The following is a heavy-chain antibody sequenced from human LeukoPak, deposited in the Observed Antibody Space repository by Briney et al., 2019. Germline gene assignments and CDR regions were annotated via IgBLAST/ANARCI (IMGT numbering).Heavy chain of an antibody. J-gene: IGHJ6*02. D-gene: IGHD2-15*01. CDR2: ISGSGGST. CDR3: AKGACSGGSCYSSRDYYYGMDD. V-gene: IGHV3-23*01. Sequence: GGSLRLSCAASGFTFSSYTMSWVRQAPGKGLEWVSAISGSGGSTYYADSVKGRFTISRDNSKNTLYLQMNSLRAEDTAVYYCAKGACSGGSCYSSRDYYYGMDDWGQGTTVTVSS. CDR1: GFTFSSYT.